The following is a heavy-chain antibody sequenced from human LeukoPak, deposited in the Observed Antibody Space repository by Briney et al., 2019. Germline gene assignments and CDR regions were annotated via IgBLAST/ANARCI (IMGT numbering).Heavy chain of an antibody. J-gene: IGHJ6*02. CDR3: AKDRMVGYYDSTDMDV. V-gene: IGHV3-23*01. CDR2: ISGSADGT. CDR1: GFTFSSYA. D-gene: IGHD3-22*01. Sequence: GGSLRLSCAASGFTFSSYAMSWVRQAPGKGLEWVSVISGSADGTFYADAVKGRFTISRDNSRNTLSLQMNSLRAEDTAVYYCAKDRMVGYYDSTDMDVWGQGTTVSVFS.